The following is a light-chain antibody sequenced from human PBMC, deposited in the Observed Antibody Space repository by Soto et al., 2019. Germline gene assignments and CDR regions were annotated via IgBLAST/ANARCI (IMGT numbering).Light chain of an antibody. CDR2: DVT. CDR3: TSYPNSNTLI. Sequence: QSALTQPASVSGSPGQSVTISCTGTSSDIGLYNYVSWYQQHPAKAPKLMVYDVTHRPSGVSNRFSGSKSGNTASLTISGLLVEDEAAYYCTSYPNSNTLIFGGGTQLTVL. CDR1: SSDIGLYNY. J-gene: IGLJ7*01. V-gene: IGLV2-14*01.